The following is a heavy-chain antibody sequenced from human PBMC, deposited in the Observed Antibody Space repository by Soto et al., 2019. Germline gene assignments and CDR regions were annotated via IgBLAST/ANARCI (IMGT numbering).Heavy chain of an antibody. V-gene: IGHV3-48*03. Sequence: EVQLVESGGGLVQPGGSLRLSCAVSGFTFSSSEMYWVRQAPGKGLEWISYIHPSGQPIFYADSVKARFTISRDNANNSLFLQMNGLRAEDTAVYYCARRASRWGQGTMVTVSS. CDR1: GFTFSSSE. J-gene: IGHJ3*01. CDR2: IHPSGQPI. CDR3: ARRASR. D-gene: IGHD1-26*01.